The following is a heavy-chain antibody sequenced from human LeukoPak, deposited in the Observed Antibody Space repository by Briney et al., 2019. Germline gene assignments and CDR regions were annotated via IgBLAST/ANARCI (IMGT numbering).Heavy chain of an antibody. CDR1: GCALTELS. CDR2: FDPEDGET. V-gene: IGHV1-24*01. Sequence: ASVKVSCKVSGCALTELSMHWVRQAPGKGLEWMGGFDPEDGETIYAQKFQGRVTMTEDTSTDTAYMELSSLRSEDTAVYYCATEENRGVAARASFDYWGQGTLVTVSS. J-gene: IGHJ4*02. D-gene: IGHD6-6*01. CDR3: ATEENRGVAARASFDY.